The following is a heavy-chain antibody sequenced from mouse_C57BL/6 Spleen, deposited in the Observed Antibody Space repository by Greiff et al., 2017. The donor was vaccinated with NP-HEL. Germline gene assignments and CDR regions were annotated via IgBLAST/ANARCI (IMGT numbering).Heavy chain of an antibody. CDR3: ARDNYSKGYFDY. Sequence: EVQGVESGGGLVKPGGSLKLSCAASGFTFSSYAMSWVRQTPEKRLEWVATISDGGSYTYYPDNVKGRFTITRDNAKNNLYLQMSHLKSEDTAMYYCARDNYSKGYFDYWGQGTTLTVSS. V-gene: IGHV5-4*01. CDR2: ISDGGSYT. CDR1: GFTFSSYA. J-gene: IGHJ2*01. D-gene: IGHD2-5*01.